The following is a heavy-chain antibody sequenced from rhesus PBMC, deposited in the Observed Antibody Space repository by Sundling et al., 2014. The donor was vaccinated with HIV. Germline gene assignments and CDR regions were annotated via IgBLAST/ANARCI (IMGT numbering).Heavy chain of an antibody. CDR2: IDTESRYT. D-gene: IGHD1-1*01. CDR1: GFTFSGFE. J-gene: IGHJ4*01. CDR3: VRYFYWNYSFDL. V-gene: IGHV3-115*02. Sequence: EVQLAESGGGLVQPGGSLRLSCAASGFTFSGFEMHWVRQAPGKGLESVSFIDTESRYTHYADSVTGRFTISRDNAKNSLSLQMNSLRAEDTAVYYCVRYFYWNYSFDLWGQGVLVTVSS.